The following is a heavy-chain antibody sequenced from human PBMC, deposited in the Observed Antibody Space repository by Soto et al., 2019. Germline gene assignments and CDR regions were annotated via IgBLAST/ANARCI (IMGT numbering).Heavy chain of an antibody. V-gene: IGHV3-23*01. CDR2: ISGGGTT. J-gene: IGHJ4*02. CDR3: AKDAVIRGINYFDY. CDR1: GFTFSTYA. Sequence: GGSLRLSCAASGFTFSTYAMSWVRRAPGKGLEWVSGISGGGTTYYADSVRGRFTISRDNSKNTLYLEMNTLRADDTALYYCAKDAVIRGINYFDYWGQGILVTVSS. D-gene: IGHD3-10*01.